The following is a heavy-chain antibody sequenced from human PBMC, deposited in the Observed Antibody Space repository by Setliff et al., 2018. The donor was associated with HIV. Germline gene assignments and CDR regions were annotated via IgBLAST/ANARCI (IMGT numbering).Heavy chain of an antibody. V-gene: IGHV4-34*01. Sequence: SETLSLTCAVYGGSFSGYYWSWIRQPPGKGLEWIGEINHSGSTHYNPSLKRRVTISIDKSKKQFSLKLSSVTAFDTAVYYCAKTVVGDSYALPNDAFDIWGQGTTVTVSS. CDR3: AKTVVGDSYALPNDAFDI. D-gene: IGHD3-16*01. CDR1: GGSFSGYY. CDR2: INHSGST. J-gene: IGHJ3*02.